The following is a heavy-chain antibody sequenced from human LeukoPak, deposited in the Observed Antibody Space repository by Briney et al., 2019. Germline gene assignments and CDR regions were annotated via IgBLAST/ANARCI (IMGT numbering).Heavy chain of an antibody. CDR3: ARDRDRDIIGDGMDV. Sequence: GRSLRLSCAVSGFTFNNYAMYWVRQAPLKGLDWVAVISYYGNNKYSADSVNARFTISRDNSKNTLYLQMSSLRTEDTAVYYCARDRDRDIIGDGMDVWGKGTTVTVSS. D-gene: IGHD3-9*01. J-gene: IGHJ6*04. CDR2: ISYYGNNK. V-gene: IGHV3-30*04. CDR1: GFTFNNYA.